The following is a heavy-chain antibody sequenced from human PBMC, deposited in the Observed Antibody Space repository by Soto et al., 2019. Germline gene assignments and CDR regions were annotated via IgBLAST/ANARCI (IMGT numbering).Heavy chain of an antibody. D-gene: IGHD6-13*01. CDR1: GDRFTSYW. CDR3: SRGIAAAGTQGGVFAI. V-gene: IGHV5-10-1*01. J-gene: IGHJ3*02. Sequence: GAPLKNSCKGFGDRFTSYWISSVRTMHGKGLEWMGRIDPSDSYTNYSPSFQGHVTISADKSISTAYLQWSSLKASDTAMYYCSRGIAAAGTQGGVFAILGQGTTVIVSS. CDR2: IDPSDSYT.